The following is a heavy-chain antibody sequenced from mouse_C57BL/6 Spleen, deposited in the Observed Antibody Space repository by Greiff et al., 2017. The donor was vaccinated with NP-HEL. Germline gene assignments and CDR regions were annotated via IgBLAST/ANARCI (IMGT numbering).Heavy chain of an antibody. J-gene: IGHJ3*01. Sequence: VQLQQPGAELVKPGASVKLSCKASGYTFTSYWMHWVKQRPGQGLEWIGMIHPNSGSTNYNEKFKSKATLTVDKSSSTAYMQLSSLTSEDSAVYYCAREDITTVVPFAYWGQGTLVTVSA. CDR3: AREDITTVVPFAY. V-gene: IGHV1-64*01. D-gene: IGHD1-1*01. CDR2: IHPNSGST. CDR1: GYTFTSYW.